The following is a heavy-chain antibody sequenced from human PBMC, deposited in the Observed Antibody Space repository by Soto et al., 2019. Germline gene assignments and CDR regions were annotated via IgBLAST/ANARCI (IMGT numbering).Heavy chain of an antibody. V-gene: IGHV1-8*01. D-gene: IGHD3-10*01. Sequence: ASVKVSCKASGCTFTSYDINWVRQATGQGLEWMGWMNPNSGNTGYAQKFQGRVTMTRNTSISTAYVELSSLRSEDTAVYYCAADPHLLWFGEILFIADLGFENHGMDVWGQGTTVTVSS. J-gene: IGHJ6*02. CDR2: MNPNSGNT. CDR3: AADPHLLWFGEILFIADLGFENHGMDV. CDR1: GCTFTSYD.